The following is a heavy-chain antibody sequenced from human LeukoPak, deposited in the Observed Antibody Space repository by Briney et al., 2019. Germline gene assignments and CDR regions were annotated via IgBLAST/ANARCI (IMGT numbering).Heavy chain of an antibody. CDR1: GYSFITYW. D-gene: IGHD6-19*01. V-gene: IGHV5-51*01. J-gene: IGHJ4*02. Sequence: GESLKISCKGFGYSFITYWIGWVRQMPGKGLEWMGIIYPGDSDTRYSPSFQGQVTIAADKSISTAYLQWSSLKASDTAMYYCARRGSGWYVDYWGQGTLVTVSS. CDR2: IYPGDSDT. CDR3: ARRGSGWYVDY.